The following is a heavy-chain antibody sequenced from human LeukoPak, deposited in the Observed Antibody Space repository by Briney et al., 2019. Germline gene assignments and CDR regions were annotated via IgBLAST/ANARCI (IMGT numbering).Heavy chain of an antibody. V-gene: IGHV3-74*01. CDR3: ARDGLPAAADS. CDR2: IKGDGSGT. J-gene: IGHJ4*02. Sequence: PGGSLRLSCAASGFTFSTFWMRWVRQAPGRGLVWVSHIKGDGSGTNYADSVKGRFTISRDNAKNTLYLQMNSLRAEDTAVYYCARDGLPAAADSWGQGTLVTVSS. CDR1: GFTFSTFW. D-gene: IGHD2-2*01.